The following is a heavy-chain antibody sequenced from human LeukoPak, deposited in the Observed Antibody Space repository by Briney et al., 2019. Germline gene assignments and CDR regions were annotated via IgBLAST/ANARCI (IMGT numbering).Heavy chain of an antibody. CDR2: IAYDGSNK. Sequence: GGSLRLSCAASGFTFSTYAIHWVRQAPGKGLEWVALIAYDGSNKYYADSVKGRFTISRDNSKNTLYLQMNSLRAEDTAVYYCARAERIAVAGTRYYYYGMTSGAKGPRSSSP. V-gene: IGHV3-30-3*01. D-gene: IGHD6-19*01. CDR3: ARAERIAVAGTRYYYYGMTS. J-gene: IGHJ6*02. CDR1: GFTFSTYA.